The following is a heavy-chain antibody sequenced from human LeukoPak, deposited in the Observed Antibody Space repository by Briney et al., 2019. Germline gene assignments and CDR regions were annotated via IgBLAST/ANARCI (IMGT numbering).Heavy chain of an antibody. CDR1: GFTFGIYW. CDR3: AKDQRRITGTIRFDY. D-gene: IGHD1-7*01. V-gene: IGHV3-30*02. J-gene: IGHJ4*02. CDR2: IRYDGSNK. Sequence: PGGSLRLSCAASGFTFGIYWMSWVRQAPGKGLEWVAFIRYDGSNKYYADSVKGRFTISRDNSKNTLYLQMNSLRAEDTAVYYCAKDQRRITGTIRFDYWGQGTLVTVSS.